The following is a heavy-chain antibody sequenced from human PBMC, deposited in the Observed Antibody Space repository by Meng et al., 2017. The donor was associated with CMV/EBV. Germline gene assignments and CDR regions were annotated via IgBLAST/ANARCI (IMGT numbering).Heavy chain of an antibody. V-gene: IGHV3-7*01. D-gene: IGHD3-3*01. CDR1: GFTFSSYW. Sequence: GGSLRLSCAASGFTFSSYWMSWVRQAPGKGPEWVANIKQDGSEKYYVDSVKGRFTISRDNAKNSLYLQMNSLRAEDTAVYYCARALRFLESYDAFDIWGQGTMVTVSS. J-gene: IGHJ3*02. CDR3: ARALRFLESYDAFDI. CDR2: IKQDGSEK.